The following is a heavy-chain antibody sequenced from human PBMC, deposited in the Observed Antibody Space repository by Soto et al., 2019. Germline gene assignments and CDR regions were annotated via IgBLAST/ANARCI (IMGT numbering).Heavy chain of an antibody. J-gene: IGHJ4*02. CDR1: GGPFSGYY. CDR2: INHSGST. CDR3: ARREQLVLIDY. Sequence: PSETLSLTCAVYGGPFSGYYWSWIRQPPGKGLEWIGEINHSGSTNYNPSLKSRVTISVDTSKNQFSLKLSSVTAADTAVYYCARREQLVLIDYWGQGTLVTVSS. D-gene: IGHD6-13*01. V-gene: IGHV4-34*01.